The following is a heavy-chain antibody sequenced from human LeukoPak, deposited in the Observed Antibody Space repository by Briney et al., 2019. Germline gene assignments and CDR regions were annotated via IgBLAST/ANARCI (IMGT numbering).Heavy chain of an antibody. Sequence: PGGSLRLSCAASGFTFSSYSMNWVRQAPGKGLEWVLSISGSSSYIYYADSVKGRFTISRDNAKNSLYLQMNSLRAEDTAVYYCARDLNGGPFDYWGQGTLVTVSS. CDR2: ISGSSSYI. J-gene: IGHJ4*02. CDR1: GFTFSSYS. D-gene: IGHD4-23*01. CDR3: ARDLNGGPFDY. V-gene: IGHV3-21*01.